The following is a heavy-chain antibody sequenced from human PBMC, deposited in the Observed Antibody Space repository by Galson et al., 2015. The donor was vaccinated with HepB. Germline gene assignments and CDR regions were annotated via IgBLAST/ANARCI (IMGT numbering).Heavy chain of an antibody. CDR1: GFSFSDYG. Sequence: SLRRSCAVSGFSFSDYGMPWARRGPGKGLEWVATISFDGRTKYYADTMKGRFTISRDDSKSVAYLQMNSLKTEDTAVYYCTRDGWFDPWGQGTLVTVSS. CDR2: ISFDGRTK. V-gene: IGHV3-30*03. CDR3: TRDGWFDP. J-gene: IGHJ5*02.